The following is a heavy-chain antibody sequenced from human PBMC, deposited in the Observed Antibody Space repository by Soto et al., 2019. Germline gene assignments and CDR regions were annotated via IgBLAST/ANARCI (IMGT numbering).Heavy chain of an antibody. Sequence: GGSLRLSCAASGFTFSGSAMHWVRQASGKGLEWVGRIRSKANSYATAYAASVKGRFTISRDDSKNTAYLQMNSLRAEDTAVYYCAKELIAVAGRKRDFDDWGQGTLVTVSS. D-gene: IGHD6-19*01. CDR2: IRSKANSYAT. V-gene: IGHV3-73*01. J-gene: IGHJ4*02. CDR3: AKELIAVAGRKRDFDD. CDR1: GFTFSGSA.